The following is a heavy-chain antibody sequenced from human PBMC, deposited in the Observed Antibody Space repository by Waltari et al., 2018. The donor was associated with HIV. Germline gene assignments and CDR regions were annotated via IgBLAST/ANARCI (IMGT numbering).Heavy chain of an antibody. CDR1: GYTFSYSY. D-gene: IGHD3-22*01. V-gene: IGHV1-2*07. J-gene: IGHJ5*02. Sequence: QVQLVQSRAEVKKPVASVKVSCKASGYTFSYSYMHWVRQAPGQGLEWMGWINPNSGGTRYADKFQGRVTMTRDTSINTADMELSRLTSDDTAVYYCARVLRGTVNYLDSRLGHWGQGTLVTVSS. CDR3: ARVLRGTVNYLDSRLGH. CDR2: INPNSGGT.